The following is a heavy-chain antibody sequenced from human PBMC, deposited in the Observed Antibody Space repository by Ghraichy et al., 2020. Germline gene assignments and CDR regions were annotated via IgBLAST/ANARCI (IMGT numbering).Heavy chain of an antibody. V-gene: IGHV4-39*07. CDR3: ARVSGADPPFDY. D-gene: IGHD3-10*01. CDR1: GGSISSSSYY. CDR2: IYYSGST. J-gene: IGHJ4*02. Sequence: SCTVSGGSISSSSYYWGWIRQPPGKGLEWIGSIYYSGSTYYNPSLKSRVTISVDTSKNQFSLKLSSVTAADTAVYYCARVSGADPPFDYWGQGTLVTVSS.